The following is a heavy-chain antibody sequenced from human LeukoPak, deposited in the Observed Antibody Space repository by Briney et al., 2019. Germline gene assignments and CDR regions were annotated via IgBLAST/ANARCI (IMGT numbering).Heavy chain of an antibody. CDR3: AKDLLYSNPYYFDY. CDR1: GFTFSSYG. Sequence: GGSLRLSCAASGFTFSSYGMHWVRQAPGKGLEWVAFIRYDGSNKYYADSVKGRFTISRDNSRNTLYLQMNSLRAEDTAVYYCAKDLLYSNPYYFDYWGQGTLVTVSS. CDR2: IRYDGSNK. D-gene: IGHD6-13*01. V-gene: IGHV3-30*02. J-gene: IGHJ4*02.